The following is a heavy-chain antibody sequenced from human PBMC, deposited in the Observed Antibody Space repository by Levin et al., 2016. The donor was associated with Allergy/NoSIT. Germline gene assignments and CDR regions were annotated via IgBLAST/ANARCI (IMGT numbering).Heavy chain of an antibody. CDR3: GRRTSSWYDY. CDR1: GYSFTGNW. D-gene: IGHD6-13*01. V-gene: IGHV5-10-1*01. CDR2: IVPGDSET. Sequence: GESLKISCKGSGYSFTGNWITWVRQMPGKGLEWIGRIVPGDSETNYSPSFQGHVTISVDKSIDTAYLQWSSLKASDTAMYYCGRRTSSWYDYWGQGTLVTVSS. J-gene: IGHJ4*02.